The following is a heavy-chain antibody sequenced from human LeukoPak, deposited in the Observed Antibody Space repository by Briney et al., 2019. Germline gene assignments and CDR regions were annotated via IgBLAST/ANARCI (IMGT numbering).Heavy chain of an antibody. CDR2: INPKSGGT. J-gene: IGHJ4*02. CDR3: ARETRDFSGYDN. Sequence: PGGSLRLSCAASGYTFSGHYMHWVRQAPGQGLEWMGRINPKSGGTNHAPRFQGRVTTTRDTSISTVYMELSSLRYDDTAVYYYARETRDFSGYDNWGQGTLVTVSS. CDR1: GYTFSGHY. V-gene: IGHV1-2*06. D-gene: IGHD5-12*01.